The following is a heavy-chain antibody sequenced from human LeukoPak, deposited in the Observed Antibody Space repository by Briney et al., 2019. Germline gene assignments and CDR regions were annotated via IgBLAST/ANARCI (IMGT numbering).Heavy chain of an antibody. CDR3: ARVFGDYYDSSGYYLY. CDR1: GFTFSSYS. J-gene: IGHJ4*02. D-gene: IGHD3-22*01. V-gene: IGHV3-21*01. Sequence: PGGSLRLSCAASGFTFSSYSMNWVRQAPGKGLEWVSSISSSSTYIYYADSVKGRFTISRDNAKNSLYLQMNSLRAEDTAVYYCARVFGDYYDSSGYYLYWGQGTLVTVSS. CDR2: ISSSSTYI.